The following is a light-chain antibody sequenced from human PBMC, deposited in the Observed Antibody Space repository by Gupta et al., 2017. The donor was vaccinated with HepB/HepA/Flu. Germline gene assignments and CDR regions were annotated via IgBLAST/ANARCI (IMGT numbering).Light chain of an antibody. CDR2: EAS. V-gene: IGKV1-5*03. J-gene: IGKJ2*01. Sequence: DLQVTQSPPTLSASVGDRVTITCRASQHVDGRLAWYQQTPGKAPKLLIYEASTLGTGVPSRFSGSGYGTQFTLTISSRQPDDFAAYYCQPDSRYDPYTFGRGTKLEIK. CDR3: QPDSRYDPYT. CDR1: QHVDGR.